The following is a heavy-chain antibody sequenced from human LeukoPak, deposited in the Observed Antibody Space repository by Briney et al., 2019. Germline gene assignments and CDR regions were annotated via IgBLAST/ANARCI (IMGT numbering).Heavy chain of an antibody. CDR3: ASANEANVDSFDH. CDR1: CVYMCAYQ. Sequence: SETLSLTCTVSCVYMCAYQWSRVRQSAENGPELIGCLHTKGVSCHKPSLQTRLTTPVDTPNSQFALRLTSVTAADTALHFCASANEANVDSFDHWGQGAPVTVSS. J-gene: IGHJ4*02. V-gene: IGHV4-4*09. D-gene: IGHD2-8*01. CDR2: LHTKGVS.